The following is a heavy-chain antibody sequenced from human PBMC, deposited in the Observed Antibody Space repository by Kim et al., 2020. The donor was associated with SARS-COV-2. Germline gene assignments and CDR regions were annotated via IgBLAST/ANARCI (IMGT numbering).Heavy chain of an antibody. CDR1: GFTFSSYA. CDR3: AKEGPIFGVRRGNWFDP. J-gene: IGHJ5*02. V-gene: IGHV3-23*01. D-gene: IGHD3-3*01. CDR2: ISGSGGST. Sequence: GGSLRLSCAASGFTFSSYAMSWVRQAPGKGLEWVSAISGSGGSTYYADSVKGRFTISRDNSKNTLYLQMNSLRAEDTAVYYCAKEGPIFGVRRGNWFDPWGQGTLVTVSS.